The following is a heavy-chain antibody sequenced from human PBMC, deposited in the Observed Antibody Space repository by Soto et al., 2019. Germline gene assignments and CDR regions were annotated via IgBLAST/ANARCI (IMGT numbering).Heavy chain of an antibody. J-gene: IGHJ5*02. CDR2: IYYSGST. CDR3: ARWWSGSRQGFDP. CDR1: GGSISSGDYY. Sequence: QVQLQESGPGLVKPSQTLSLTCTVSGGSISSGDYYWSWIRQHPGKGLEWIGYIYYSGSTYYNPSLKRRVTRSLDTSKNQFTLKLSSVTAADTAVYYCARWWSGSRQGFDPWGQGTLVTVSS. V-gene: IGHV4-31*03. D-gene: IGHD3-3*01.